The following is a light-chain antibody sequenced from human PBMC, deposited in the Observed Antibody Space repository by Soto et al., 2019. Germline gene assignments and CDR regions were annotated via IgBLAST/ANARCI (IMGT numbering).Light chain of an antibody. J-gene: IGLJ2*01. CDR1: NIGSQS. CDR3: QVWDSSSDHLGF. V-gene: IGLV3-21*01. Sequence: SYVLTQPPSVSVSPGNTATITCGGNNIGSQSVHWYQQKPGQAPVLVVFYDRVRPSGIPDRFSGSNSGNRATLTISRVEAGDEADYYCQVWDSSSDHLGFFGGGTKFTVL. CDR2: YDR.